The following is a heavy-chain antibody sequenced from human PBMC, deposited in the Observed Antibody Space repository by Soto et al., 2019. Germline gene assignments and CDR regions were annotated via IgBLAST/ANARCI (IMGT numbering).Heavy chain of an antibody. CDR1: GFTFSSCA. J-gene: IGHJ4*02. CDR2: ISGSDGST. V-gene: IGHV3-23*01. CDR3: AKCSGGSCYQPLDY. Sequence: EVQLLESGGGLVQPGGSLRLSCAASGFTFSSCAMSWVRQAPGKGLEWVSTISGSDGSTYYADSVKARFTISRDNSKNTLYLQMNSLGAEDTAVYYCAKCSGGSCYQPLDYWGQGTLVTVSS. D-gene: IGHD2-15*01.